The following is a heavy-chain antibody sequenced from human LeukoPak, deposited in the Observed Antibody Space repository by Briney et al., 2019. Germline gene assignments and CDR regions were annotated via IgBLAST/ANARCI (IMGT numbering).Heavy chain of an antibody. V-gene: IGHV3-66*04. CDR1: GFTVSSNY. CDR2: IYSGGST. CDR3: ARPPYGDYVNWFDP. Sequence: GGSLRLSCAASGFTVSSNYMSWVRQAPGKGLEWVSVIYSGGSTYYADSVKGRFTISRDNSKNTLYLQMNSLRAEDTAVYHCARPPYGDYVNWFDPWGQGTLVTVSS. D-gene: IGHD4-17*01. J-gene: IGHJ5*02.